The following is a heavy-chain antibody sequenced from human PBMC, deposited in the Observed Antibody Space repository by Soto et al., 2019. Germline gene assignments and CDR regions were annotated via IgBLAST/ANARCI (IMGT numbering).Heavy chain of an antibody. D-gene: IGHD3-22*01. CDR1: GGTFSSYT. V-gene: IGHV1-69*02. CDR3: ASRYDSSDY. J-gene: IGHJ4*02. Sequence: QVQLVQSGAEVKKPGSSVKVSCKASGGTFSSYTISWVRQAPGQGPEWMGRIIPILGIANYAQKFQGRVTITADKSTSTAYMELSSLRSEDSGVYYCASRYDSSDYWGQGTLVTVSS. CDR2: IIPILGIA.